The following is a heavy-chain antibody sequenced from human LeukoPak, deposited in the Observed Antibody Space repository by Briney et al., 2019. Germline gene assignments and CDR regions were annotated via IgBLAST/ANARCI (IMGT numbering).Heavy chain of an antibody. V-gene: IGHV4-34*01. D-gene: IGHD3-3*01. CDR1: GGSFSGYY. J-gene: IGHJ4*02. CDR2: INHSGST. Sequence: SETLSLTCAVYGGSFSGYYWSWIRPPPGKGLEWIGEINHSGSTNYNPSLKSRVTISVDTSKNQFSLKLSSVTAADTAVYYCAKNDFWSGYYNGYWGQGTLVTVSS. CDR3: AKNDFWSGYYNGY.